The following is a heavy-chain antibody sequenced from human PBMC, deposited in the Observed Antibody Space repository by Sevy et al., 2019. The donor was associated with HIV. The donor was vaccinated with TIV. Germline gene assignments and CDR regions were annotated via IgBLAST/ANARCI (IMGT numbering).Heavy chain of an antibody. CDR1: GISFTTSG. D-gene: IGHD4-17*01. V-gene: IGHV3-33*08. J-gene: IGHJ4*02. Sequence: GGSLRLSCVVSGISFTTSGMHWVRQAPGKGLEWVAVIRFDGSNTYYADSVKGRFTISRDIAKNTLHLQMNSLRAEDTAVYYCARDLEFYDYGDYGPAFMPDYWGQGTLVTVSS. CDR3: ARDLEFYDYGDYGPAFMPDY. CDR2: IRFDGSNT.